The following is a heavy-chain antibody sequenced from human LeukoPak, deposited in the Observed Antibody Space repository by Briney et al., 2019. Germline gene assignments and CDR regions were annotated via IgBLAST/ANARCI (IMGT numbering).Heavy chain of an antibody. CDR3: AKDVDPFGSGSYVEGFVY. CDR2: ISYDGSNK. V-gene: IGHV3-30*18. D-gene: IGHD3-10*01. CDR1: GFTFSSYG. Sequence: GGSLRLSCAASGFTFSSYGMHWVRQAPGKGLEGVAVISYDGSNKYYADSVKGRFTISRDNSKNTLYLQMNSLRAEDTAVYYCAKDVDPFGSGSYVEGFVYWGQGTLVTVSS. J-gene: IGHJ4*02.